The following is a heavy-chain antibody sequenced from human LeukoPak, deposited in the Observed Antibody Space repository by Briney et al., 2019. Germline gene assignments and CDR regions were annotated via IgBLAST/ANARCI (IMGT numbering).Heavy chain of an antibody. V-gene: IGHV1-18*01. D-gene: IGHD1-26*01. CDR2: ISTYNGNT. CDR3: ARGTYYDY. J-gene: IGHJ4*02. CDR1: GYTFTTYG. Sequence: ASMTVSCKASGYTFTTYGISWVRQAPGQGLEWMGWISTYNGNTEYAQNLQGTVTMTTDTYTSTAYMELRSLRSDDTAVYYCARGTYYDYWGQGTLVTVSS.